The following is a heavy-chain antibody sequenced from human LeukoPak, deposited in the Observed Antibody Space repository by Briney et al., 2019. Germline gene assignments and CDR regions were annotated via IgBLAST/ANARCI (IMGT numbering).Heavy chain of an antibody. CDR3: TRRVSATRWFDP. CDR1: GFTFSDYW. V-gene: IGHV3-74*01. Sequence: GGSLRLSCAASGFTFSDYWMHWVRQAPGKGLEWVSRIIGDGSTTIYADSVKGRFTISRDKAENTMYLQMNSLRVEDTAVYYCTRRVSATRWFDPWGQGTLVTVSS. CDR2: IIGDGSTT. D-gene: IGHD2-15*01. J-gene: IGHJ5*02.